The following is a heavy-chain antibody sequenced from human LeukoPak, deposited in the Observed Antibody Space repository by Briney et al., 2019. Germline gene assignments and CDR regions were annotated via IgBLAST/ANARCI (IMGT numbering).Heavy chain of an antibody. D-gene: IGHD1-26*01. CDR3: VRERTYYSDLAYKERENFDP. CDR1: GFTFSLYW. Sequence: GGSLRLSCAASGFTFSLYWMHWVRQGPGKGLMWVSRLNEDGSTADYADSVKGRFTMSRDNAKGKVLLEMRSLTVEDTAIYFCVRERTYYSDLAYKERENFDPWGRGTLVTVSS. CDR2: LNEDGSTA. J-gene: IGHJ5*02. V-gene: IGHV3-74*01.